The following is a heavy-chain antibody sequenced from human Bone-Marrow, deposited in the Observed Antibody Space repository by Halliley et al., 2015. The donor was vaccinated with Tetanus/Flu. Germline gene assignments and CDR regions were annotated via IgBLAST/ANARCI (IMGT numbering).Heavy chain of an antibody. D-gene: IGHD6-19*01. CDR1: GFTFGDYA. Sequence: SLRLSCTASGFTFGDYAMSWVRQAPGKGLEWVGFIRSKAYGGTAEYAASVKGRFTISRDDSKSIAYLQMNSLKSEDTAVYYCTRGAAVTGTLVDYWGQGTLVTVSS. J-gene: IGHJ4*02. V-gene: IGHV3-49*04. CDR2: IRSKAYGGTA. CDR3: TRGAAVTGTLVDY.